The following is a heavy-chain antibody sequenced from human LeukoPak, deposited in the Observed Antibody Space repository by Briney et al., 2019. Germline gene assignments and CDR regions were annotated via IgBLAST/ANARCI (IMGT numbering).Heavy chain of an antibody. Sequence: PSETLSLTCTVSGGSISSYYWSWIRQPPGKGLEWIGYIYYSGSTNYNPSLKSRVTISVDTSKNQFSLKLSSVTAADTAVYYCARGGYDILTGWDYYYYYYYMDVWGKGTTVTISS. D-gene: IGHD3-9*01. CDR2: IYYSGST. CDR3: ARGGYDILTGWDYYYYYYYMDV. CDR1: GGSISSYY. J-gene: IGHJ6*03. V-gene: IGHV4-59*01.